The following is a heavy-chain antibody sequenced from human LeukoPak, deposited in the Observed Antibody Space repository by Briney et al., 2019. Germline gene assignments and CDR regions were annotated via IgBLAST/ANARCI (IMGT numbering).Heavy chain of an antibody. Sequence: GGSLRLSCAASGFTFSSYAMHWVRQAPGKGLEWVAVISYDGSNKYYADSVKGRFTISRDNSKNTLYLQMNSLRAEDTAVYYCAKAGPPRSSHGGLGAFDIWGQGTMVTVSS. CDR2: ISYDGSNK. CDR3: AKAGPPRSSHGGLGAFDI. J-gene: IGHJ3*02. CDR1: GFTFSSYA. D-gene: IGHD6-19*01. V-gene: IGHV3-30-3*01.